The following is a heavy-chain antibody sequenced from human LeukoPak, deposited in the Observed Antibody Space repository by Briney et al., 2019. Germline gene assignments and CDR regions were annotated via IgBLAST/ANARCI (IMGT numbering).Heavy chain of an antibody. Sequence: PSETLSLTCAVYGGSFSGYYWSWIRQPPGKGLEWIGEINHSGSTNYNPSLKSRVTISVDTSKNQFSLKLSSVTAADTAVYYCARQPSRYCSSTSCYTATDYWGQGTLVTVSS. D-gene: IGHD2-2*02. CDR2: INHSGST. CDR1: GGSFSGYY. J-gene: IGHJ4*02. V-gene: IGHV4-34*01. CDR3: ARQPSRYCSSTSCYTATDY.